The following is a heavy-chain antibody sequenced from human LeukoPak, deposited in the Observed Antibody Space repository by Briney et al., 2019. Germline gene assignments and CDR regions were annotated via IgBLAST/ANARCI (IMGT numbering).Heavy chain of an antibody. Sequence: ASVKVCCKASGYTFTGYYMHWVRQAPGQGLEWMGWINPNSGGTNYAQKFQGRVTMTRDTSISTAYMELSRLRSDDTAVYYCAREVIEYSSGWYYFDYWGQGTLVTVSS. J-gene: IGHJ4*02. D-gene: IGHD6-19*01. V-gene: IGHV1-2*02. CDR1: GYTFTGYY. CDR2: INPNSGGT. CDR3: AREVIEYSSGWYYFDY.